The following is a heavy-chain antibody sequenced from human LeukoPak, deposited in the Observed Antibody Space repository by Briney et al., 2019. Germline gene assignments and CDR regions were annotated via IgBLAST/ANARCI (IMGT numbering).Heavy chain of an antibody. CDR2: ISSSGST. CDR3: ARVYSGYDSVFY. V-gene: IGHV4-61*02. CDR1: GDSISSGDYY. D-gene: IGHD5-12*01. Sequence: SETLSLTCTVSGDSISSGDYYWSWIRQPAGKGLEWIGRISSSGSTNYNPSLKSRVTISVDTSKNQFSLKLSSVTAADTAVYYCARVYSGYDSVFYWGQGTLVTVSS. J-gene: IGHJ4*02.